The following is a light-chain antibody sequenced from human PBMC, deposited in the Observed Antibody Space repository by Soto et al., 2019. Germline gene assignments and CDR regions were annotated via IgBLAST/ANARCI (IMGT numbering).Light chain of an antibody. V-gene: IGLV2-14*01. Sequence: QSALTQPASVSGSPGQSITISCTGTSSDVGGYNYVSWYQQHPGTAPKLMIYDVSNRPSVVSNRFSGSKSGNTASLTISGLQAEDEADYYCSSYTSSSTQVFGGGTQLTVL. CDR3: SSYTSSSTQV. CDR1: SSDVGGYNY. J-gene: IGLJ2*01. CDR2: DVS.